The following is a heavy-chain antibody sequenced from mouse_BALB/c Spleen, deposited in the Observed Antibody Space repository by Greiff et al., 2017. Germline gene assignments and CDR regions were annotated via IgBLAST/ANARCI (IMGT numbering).Heavy chain of an antibody. J-gene: IGHJ2*01. CDR2: ISSGGSYT. D-gene: IGHD2-10*01. CDR3: TRDQPYYGNYRYFDY. CDR1: GFTFSSYT. V-gene: IGHV5-6-4*01. Sequence: EVKLMESGGGLVKPGGSLKLSCAASGFTFSSYTMSWVRQTPEKRLAWVATISSGGSYTYYPDSVKGRFTISRDNAKNTLYLQMSSLKSEDTAMYYCTRDQPYYGNYRYFDYWGQGTTLTVSS.